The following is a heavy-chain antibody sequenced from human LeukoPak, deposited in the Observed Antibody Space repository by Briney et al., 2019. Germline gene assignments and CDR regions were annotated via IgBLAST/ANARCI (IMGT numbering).Heavy chain of an antibody. CDR1: GSTFSSYS. Sequence: GGSLRLSCAASGSTFSSYSMNWVRQAPGKGLEWVSSISSSSSYIYYADSVKGRFTISRDNAKNSLYLQMNSLRAEDTAVYYCARDLVDRRYGYYDSSGYYYWGQGTPVTVSS. J-gene: IGHJ4*02. D-gene: IGHD3-22*01. V-gene: IGHV3-21*01. CDR3: ARDLVDRRYGYYDSSGYYY. CDR2: ISSSSSYI.